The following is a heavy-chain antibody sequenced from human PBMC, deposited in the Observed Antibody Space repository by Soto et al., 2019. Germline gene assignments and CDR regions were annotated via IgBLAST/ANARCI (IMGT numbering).Heavy chain of an antibody. V-gene: IGHV3-33*01. CDR2: IWYDVNKK. J-gene: IGHJ4*02. CDR3: AREPLSRGSHPLGS. Sequence: SLRHTCAASGNTFNTYVMHRVLKTPGKGLEWVAVIWYDVNKKYYADSVKGRFTISRDNSKNTLYLQLNSLRAEHTAAYSCAREPLSRGSHPLGSWXQGTLVSVSS. CDR1: GNTFNTYV. D-gene: IGHD2-15*01.